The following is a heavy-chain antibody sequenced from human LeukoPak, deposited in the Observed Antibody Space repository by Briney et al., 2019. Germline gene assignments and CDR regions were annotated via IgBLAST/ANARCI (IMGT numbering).Heavy chain of an antibody. CDR1: GYSIISVDN. D-gene: IGHD4-23*01. CDR3: ARVVTLGGNDY. J-gene: IGHJ4*02. V-gene: IGHV4-38-2*01. Sequence: SETLSLTCAVAGYSIISVDNWGWIRQPPGKGLEWIGTIFRAGNTYYNPSLKSRVTISVDTSKNQFSLKLSSVTAADTATDYYARVVTLGGNDYWGQGTLVTVSS. CDR2: IFRAGNT.